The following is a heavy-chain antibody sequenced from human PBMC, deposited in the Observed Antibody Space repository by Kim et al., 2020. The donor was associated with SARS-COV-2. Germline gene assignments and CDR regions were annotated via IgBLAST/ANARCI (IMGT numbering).Heavy chain of an antibody. CDR1: GYTFTSYA. J-gene: IGHJ6*02. D-gene: IGHD6-13*01. V-gene: IGHV7-4-1*02. CDR2: INTNTGNP. CDR3: ASSTRSSSWYQNYDYYGMDV. Sequence: ASVKVSCKASGYTFTSYAMNWVRQAPGQGLEWMGWINTNTGNPTYAQGFTGRLVYSLDTSFSTEYLQISSLKAEDTAVYYCASSTRSSSWYQNYDYYGMDVWGPGATGTVSS.